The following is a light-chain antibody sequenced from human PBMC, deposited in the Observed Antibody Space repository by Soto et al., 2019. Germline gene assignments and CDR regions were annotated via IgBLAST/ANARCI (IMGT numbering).Light chain of an antibody. CDR3: SSYAGSDNPYV. J-gene: IGLJ1*01. V-gene: IGLV2-8*01. Sequence: QSVLTQPPSASGSPGQSVTSSCTGTSGDIGGYDYVSWYQQHPGKAPKLMIYEVTKRPLGVPDRFSGSKSGNTASLTVSGLXAEDEADYYCSSYAGSDNPYVFGTGTKVTVL. CDR1: SGDIGGYDY. CDR2: EVT.